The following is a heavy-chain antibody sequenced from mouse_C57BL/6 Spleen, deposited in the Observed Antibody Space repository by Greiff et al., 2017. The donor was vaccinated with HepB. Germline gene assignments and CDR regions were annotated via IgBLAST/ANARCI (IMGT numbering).Heavy chain of an antibody. CDR2: INPNNGGT. Sequence: EVQLQQSGPELVKPGASVKISCKASGYTFTDYYMNWVKQSHGKSLEWIGDINPNNGGTSYNQKFKGKATLTVDKSSSTAYMELRSLTSEDSAVYYCARRYYYYGSSLGYFAYWGQGTTLTVSS. J-gene: IGHJ2*01. CDR1: GYTFTDYY. V-gene: IGHV1-26*01. CDR3: ARRYYYYGSSLGYFAY. D-gene: IGHD1-1*01.